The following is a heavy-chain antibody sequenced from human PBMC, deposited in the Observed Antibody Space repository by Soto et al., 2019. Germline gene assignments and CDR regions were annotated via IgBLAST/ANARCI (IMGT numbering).Heavy chain of an antibody. CDR3: ATDYGGEGYYYGMDV. CDR2: FDPEDGET. V-gene: IGHV1-24*01. D-gene: IGHD1-26*01. Sequence: GASVKVSCKVSGYTLPELSMHWVRQAPGKGLEWMGGFDPEDGETIYAQKFQGRVTMTEDTSTDTAYMELSSLRSEDTAVYYCATDYGGEGYYYGMDVWGQGTTVTVSS. J-gene: IGHJ6*02. CDR1: GYTLPELS.